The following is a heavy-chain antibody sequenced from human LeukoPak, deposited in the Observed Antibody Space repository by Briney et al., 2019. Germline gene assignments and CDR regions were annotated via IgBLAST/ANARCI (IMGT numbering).Heavy chain of an antibody. J-gene: IGHJ3*02. CDR2: INPNSGGT. CDR3: ARGGSGSFDDAFDI. V-gene: IGHV1-2*02. D-gene: IGHD1-26*01. Sequence: GASVKVSCKASGYTFTSYDINWVRQAPGQGLEWMGWINPNSGGTNYAQKFQGRVTMTRDTSISTAYMELSRLRSDDTAVYYCARGGSGSFDDAFDIWGQGTMVTVSS. CDR1: GYTFTSYD.